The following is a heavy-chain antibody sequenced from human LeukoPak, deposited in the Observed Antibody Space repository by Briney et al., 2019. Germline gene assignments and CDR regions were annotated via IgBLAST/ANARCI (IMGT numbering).Heavy chain of an antibody. CDR3: ARDYCTSTSCFDY. D-gene: IGHD2-2*01. V-gene: IGHV3-33*08. CDR2: IWYDGSKK. Sequence: GGSLRLSCTASGLSFSGQWMNWVRQAPGKGLEWVAVIWYDGSKKYYADSVKGRFTISRDNSKNTLYLQMSSLRAEDTAVYYCARDYCTSTSCFDYWGQGTLVTVSS. CDR1: GLSFSGQW. J-gene: IGHJ4*02.